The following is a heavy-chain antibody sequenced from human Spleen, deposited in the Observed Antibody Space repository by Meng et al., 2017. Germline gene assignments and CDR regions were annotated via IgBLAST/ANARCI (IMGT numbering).Heavy chain of an antibody. J-gene: IGHJ1*01. CDR1: GGSISGGDYY. CDR2: IHFSGST. CDR3: LRGSGGSV. V-gene: IGHV4-30-4*01. D-gene: IGHD3-10*01. Sequence: QVQLQESGPGLVKPSQTLSLTCTVFGGSISGGDYYWSWIRQPPGKGLEWIGYIHFSGSTYYNPSLNSRITISVDMSRNQFSPRLTSVTAADTAVYHCLRGSGGSVWGQGTLVTVSS.